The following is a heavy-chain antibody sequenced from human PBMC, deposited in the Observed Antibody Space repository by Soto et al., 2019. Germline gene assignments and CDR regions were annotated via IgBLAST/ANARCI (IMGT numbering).Heavy chain of an antibody. Sequence: ASVKVSCKASGYTFTRYAIHWVRQAPGQRLEWMGWINAGNGNTKYSQKFQGRVTITRDTSATTAYMELSSLRSEDTALYYCAREVITAAFEIWGQGTMVTVSS. V-gene: IGHV1-3*01. D-gene: IGHD3-16*01. J-gene: IGHJ3*02. CDR2: INAGNGNT. CDR1: GYTFTRYA. CDR3: AREVITAAFEI.